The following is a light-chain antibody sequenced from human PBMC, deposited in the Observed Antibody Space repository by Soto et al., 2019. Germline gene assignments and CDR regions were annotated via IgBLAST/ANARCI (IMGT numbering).Light chain of an antibody. Sequence: DIQMTQSPSTLSASVGDRVTITCRARQSISRWLAWYQQKPGKAPKLLIYDASISESGVPSRLSGSGSGTEFTLTIRSLQPDDFATYYCQQYNSYRTFGQGTKVDIK. CDR3: QQYNSYRT. CDR2: DAS. J-gene: IGKJ1*01. CDR1: QSISRW. V-gene: IGKV1-5*01.